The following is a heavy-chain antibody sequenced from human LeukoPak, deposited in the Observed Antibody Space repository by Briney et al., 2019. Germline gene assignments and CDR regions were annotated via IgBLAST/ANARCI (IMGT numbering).Heavy chain of an antibody. Sequence: GGSLRLSCAASGFTFSSYAMSWVRQAPGKGLEWVSAISVSGGSTYYADSVKGRFTISRDNSKNTLYLQMNSLRAEDTAVYYCAKGYDFWSGYGGGHPWPSYFDYWGQGTLVTVSS. D-gene: IGHD3-3*01. CDR2: ISVSGGST. V-gene: IGHV3-23*01. J-gene: IGHJ4*02. CDR3: AKGYDFWSGYGGGHPWPSYFDY. CDR1: GFTFSSYA.